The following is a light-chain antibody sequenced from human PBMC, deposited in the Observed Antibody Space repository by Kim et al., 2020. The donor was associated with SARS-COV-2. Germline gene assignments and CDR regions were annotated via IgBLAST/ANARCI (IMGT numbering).Light chain of an antibody. CDR3: QQSHSTPYT. J-gene: IGKJ2*01. CDR2: ATS. V-gene: IGKV1-39*01. CDR1: QSVADY. Sequence: SASVGDRVTITCRPSQSVADYLHWYQHKPGKAPKLLIYATSDLQTGVPSRFSGRGSGTDFTLTISSLEPEDFATYYCQQSHSTPYTFGQGTKVEI.